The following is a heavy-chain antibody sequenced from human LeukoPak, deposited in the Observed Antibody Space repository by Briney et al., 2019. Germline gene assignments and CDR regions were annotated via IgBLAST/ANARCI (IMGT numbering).Heavy chain of an antibody. CDR3: TSRPLLSYYGSGRTRSDY. J-gene: IGHJ4*02. V-gene: IGHV3-7*03. CDR2: IKQDGSEK. D-gene: IGHD3-10*01. Sequence: GGSLRLSCAASGFTFSSYWMSWVRQTPGKGLEWVANIKQDGSEKYYVDSVKGRFTISRDNAKKSLYLQMNSLKTEDTAVYYCTSRPLLSYYGSGRTRSDYWGQGTLVTVSS. CDR1: GFTFSSYW.